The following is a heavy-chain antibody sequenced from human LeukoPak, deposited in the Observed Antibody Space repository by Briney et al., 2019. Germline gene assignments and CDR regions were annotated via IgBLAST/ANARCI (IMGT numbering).Heavy chain of an antibody. CDR1: VYTFIGDD. V-gene: IGHV3-13*01. D-gene: IGHD3-10*01. CDR3: ARSRLYGSGSYHDY. J-gene: IGHJ4*02. Sequence: HPGVSLRLSCAASVYTFIGDDMHWVRRATGKGLEWVSCFGTAGDTYCSGCVQGRFTISRDNARNSLYLQMNSLRAVDTVVYYCARSRLYGSGSYHDYWGQGTLVTVSS. CDR2: FGTAGDT.